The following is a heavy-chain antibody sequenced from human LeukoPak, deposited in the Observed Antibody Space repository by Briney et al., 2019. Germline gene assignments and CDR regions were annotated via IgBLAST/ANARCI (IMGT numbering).Heavy chain of an antibody. CDR1: SGSISTYY. CDR2: IYYSGST. Sequence: SETLSLTCTVSSGSISTYYWSWIRQPPGKGLEWIGYIYYSGSTEYNPSLKSRVTISVDTSKNQFSLKMSSVTAADTAVYYCARARDGHINNWFDPWGQGTLVTVSS. V-gene: IGHV4-59*01. D-gene: IGHD5-24*01. CDR3: ARARDGHINNWFDP. J-gene: IGHJ5*02.